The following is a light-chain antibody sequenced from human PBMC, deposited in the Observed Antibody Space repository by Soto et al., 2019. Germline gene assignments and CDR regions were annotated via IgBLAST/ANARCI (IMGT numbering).Light chain of an antibody. V-gene: IGLV2-23*01. Sequence: QSALTQPASVSGSPGQSITISCTGTSSDVGSYNLVSWYQQHPGKAPKLMIYEGSKRPSGVSNRFSGSKSGNTASLTISGLQAEDEADYYCCSDFGVVFGGGTKLTVL. J-gene: IGLJ2*01. CDR3: CSDFGVV. CDR2: EGS. CDR1: SSDVGSYNL.